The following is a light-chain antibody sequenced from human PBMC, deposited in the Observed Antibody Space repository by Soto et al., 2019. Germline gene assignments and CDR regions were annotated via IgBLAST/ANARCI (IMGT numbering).Light chain of an antibody. V-gene: IGKV4-1*01. CDR2: WAS. CDR1: QRVFHSPHNKDF. CDR3: QQYYSTPVT. J-gene: IGKJ4*01. Sequence: DIVLTQSPDSLAVSLGERATINCKSSQRVFHSPHNKDFLGWYQQKPRQPPKLLIYWASTRESGVPDRFSGSGSGTDFTLTITSLQAEDVAVYYCQQYYSTPVTFGAGTKVEIK.